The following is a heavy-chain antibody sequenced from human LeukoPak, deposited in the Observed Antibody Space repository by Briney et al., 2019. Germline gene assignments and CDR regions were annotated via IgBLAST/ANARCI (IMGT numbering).Heavy chain of an antibody. CDR1: GFSFSSYG. J-gene: IGHJ4*02. CDR3: AQNFYDSSGLYFDY. CDR2: IWYDGSNK. D-gene: IGHD3-22*01. V-gene: IGHV3-33*03. Sequence: PGRSLRLSCAASGFSFSSYGMHWVRQAPGKGLEWVAIIWYDGSNKYYADSVKGRFTISRDNAKNSLYLQMNSLRAADTAVYYCAQNFYDSSGLYFDYWGQGTLVTVSS.